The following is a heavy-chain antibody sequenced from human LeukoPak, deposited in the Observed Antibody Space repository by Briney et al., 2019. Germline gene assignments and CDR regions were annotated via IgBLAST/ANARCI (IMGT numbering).Heavy chain of an antibody. V-gene: IGHV3-53*01. CDR3: TRDQMNY. D-gene: IGHD5-24*01. CDR2: IFSNGDT. CDR1: EFTVSRNY. Sequence: GGSLRLSCTASEFTVSRNYMLWVRQAPGKGLEWVSLIFSNGDTHYADSVKGRFTTSRDTSKNTVSLQMNSLGVEDTAMYYCTRDQMNYWGQGTLVTVSS. J-gene: IGHJ4*02.